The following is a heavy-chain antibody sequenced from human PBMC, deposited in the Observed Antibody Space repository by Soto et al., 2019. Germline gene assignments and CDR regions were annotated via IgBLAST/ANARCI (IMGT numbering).Heavy chain of an antibody. J-gene: IGHJ6*02. CDR2: IYYSGST. Sequence: SETLSLTCTVSGGSISTTSYYWGWIRQPPGKGLEWIGNIYYSGSTYYNPSLKSRVTVSVDTTKNQFSLKLSSVTAADTAMYYCARQSEYYYATGRAAPLYGMDVWGQGTTVTVSS. CDR1: GGSISTTSYY. CDR3: ARQSEYYYATGRAAPLYGMDV. V-gene: IGHV4-39*01. D-gene: IGHD3-10*01.